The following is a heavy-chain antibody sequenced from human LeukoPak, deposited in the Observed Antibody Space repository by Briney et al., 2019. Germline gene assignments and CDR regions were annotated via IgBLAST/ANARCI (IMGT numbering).Heavy chain of an antibody. CDR1: GGSFSGYY. Sequence: KPSETLSLTCAVYGGSFSGYYWSWIRQPPGKGLEWIGEINQSGSTNYTPSLKSRVTISVDTSKNQFSLKLNSVTAADTAVYYCARGGNYYGSGSYPGYMDVWGKGTTVTVSS. J-gene: IGHJ6*03. D-gene: IGHD3-10*01. CDR2: INQSGST. V-gene: IGHV4-34*01. CDR3: ARGGNYYGSGSYPGYMDV.